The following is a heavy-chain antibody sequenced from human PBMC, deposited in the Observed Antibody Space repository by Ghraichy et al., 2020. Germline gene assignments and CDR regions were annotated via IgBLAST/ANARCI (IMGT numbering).Heavy chain of an antibody. CDR1: GGTFSSYA. D-gene: IGHD6-19*01. V-gene: IGHV1-69*13. CDR2: IIPIFGTA. CDR3: ARDPRYSSGWDNFDY. J-gene: IGHJ4*02. Sequence: SVKVSCKASGGTFSSYAISWVRQAPGQGLEWMGGIIPIFGTANYAQKFQGRVTITADESTSTAYMELSSLRSEDTAVYYCARDPRYSSGWDNFDYWGQGTLVTVSS.